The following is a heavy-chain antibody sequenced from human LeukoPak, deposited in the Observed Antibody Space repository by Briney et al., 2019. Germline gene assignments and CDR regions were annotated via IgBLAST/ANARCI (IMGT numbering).Heavy chain of an antibody. V-gene: IGHV3-48*04. CDR2: IDYSGSTK. J-gene: IGHJ1*01. Sequence: GGSLRLSCAASGFTLMSYTMNWVRQASGKGLEWISYIDYSGSTKYYADSVKGRFTISRDNAKNSVYLQMNSLRAEDTAVYYCVVWVAYDILTTYPGAEYFQHWGQGTLVSVSS. CDR1: GFTLMSYT. CDR3: VVWVAYDILTTYPGAEYFQH. D-gene: IGHD3-9*01.